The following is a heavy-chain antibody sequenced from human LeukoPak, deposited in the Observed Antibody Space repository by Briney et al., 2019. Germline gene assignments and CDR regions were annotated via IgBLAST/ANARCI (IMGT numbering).Heavy chain of an antibody. J-gene: IGHJ3*02. Sequence: ASVKVSCKASGYTFTSYGISWVRQAPGQGLEWMGWISAYNGNTNYAQKLQGRVTMTTDTSTSTAYMEPRSLRSDDTAVYYCATSPREFDAFDIWGQGTMVTVSS. CDR1: GYTFTSYG. CDR3: ATSPREFDAFDI. CDR2: ISAYNGNT. V-gene: IGHV1-18*01.